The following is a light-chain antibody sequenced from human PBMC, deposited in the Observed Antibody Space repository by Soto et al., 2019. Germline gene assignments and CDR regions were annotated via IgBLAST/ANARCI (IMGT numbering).Light chain of an antibody. CDR1: QGIGSY. V-gene: IGKV1-27*01. Sequence: DIQMTQSPSSLSASVGDRVTITCRASQGIGSYLAWYQQKPGKVPKLLIYAASTLQSGVPSRFSGGGSGTYFTLTISRLQPEDVAIYYCQKYSSAPLTFGPGTKVDVK. CDR3: QKYSSAPLT. J-gene: IGKJ3*01. CDR2: AAS.